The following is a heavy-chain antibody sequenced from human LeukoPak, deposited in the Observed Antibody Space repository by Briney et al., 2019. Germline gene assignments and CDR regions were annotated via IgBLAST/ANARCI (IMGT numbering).Heavy chain of an antibody. Sequence: SGGSLRLSCAASGFTFDDYGMRWVRQAPGKGLEWVSGINWNGGSTGYADSVKGRFTISRDNAENSLYLQMNSLRAEDTALYYCARDGGYCSGGSCYSDAFDIWGQGTMVTVSS. D-gene: IGHD2-15*01. CDR1: GFTFDDYG. CDR2: INWNGGST. V-gene: IGHV3-20*04. CDR3: ARDGGYCSGGSCYSDAFDI. J-gene: IGHJ3*02.